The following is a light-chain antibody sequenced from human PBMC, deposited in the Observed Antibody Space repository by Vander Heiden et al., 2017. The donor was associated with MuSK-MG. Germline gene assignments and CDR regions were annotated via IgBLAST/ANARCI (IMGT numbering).Light chain of an antibody. J-gene: IGKJ4*01. Sequence: ELVLTHSPGTLSLSPGERATLSCRTSQSVTSNFLGWYQQKPGQAPRLLIYAASNRASGIPDRFSGSGSGTDFTLTISRLEPEDSAVYYCQQYGGSSPLSFGGGTKVQIK. CDR2: AAS. CDR1: QSVTSNF. V-gene: IGKV3-20*01. CDR3: QQYGGSSPLS.